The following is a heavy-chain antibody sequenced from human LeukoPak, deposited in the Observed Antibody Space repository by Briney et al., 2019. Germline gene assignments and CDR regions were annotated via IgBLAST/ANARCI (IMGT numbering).Heavy chain of an antibody. CDR3: ARGGDCSGGSCYYYYYYMDV. D-gene: IGHD2-15*01. CDR1: GGSLSSYY. J-gene: IGHJ6*03. V-gene: IGHV4-59*01. Sequence: SETLSLTCTVSGGSLSSYYWSWIRQPPGKGLEWIGYTYYSGSTNYNPSLKSRVTISVDTSKNQFSLKLSSVTAADTAVYYCARGGDCSGGSCYYYYYYMDVWGKGTTVTVSS. CDR2: TYYSGST.